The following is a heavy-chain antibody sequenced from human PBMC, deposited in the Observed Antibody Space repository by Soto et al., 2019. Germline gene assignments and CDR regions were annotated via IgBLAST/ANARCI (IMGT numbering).Heavy chain of an antibody. CDR3: ARGAVTTYDWYFDL. V-gene: IGHV4-59*12. CDR1: GGSISSYY. J-gene: IGHJ2*01. D-gene: IGHD4-17*01. Sequence: PSETLSLTCTVSGGSISSYYWSWIRQPPGKGLEWIGYIYYSGSTNYNPSLKSRVTISVDTSKNQFSLKLSSVTAADTAVYYCARGAVTTYDWYFDLWGRGTLVTVSS. CDR2: IYYSGST.